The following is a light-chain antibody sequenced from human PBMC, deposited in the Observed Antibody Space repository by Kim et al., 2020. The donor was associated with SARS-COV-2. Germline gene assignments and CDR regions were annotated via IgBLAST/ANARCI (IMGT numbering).Light chain of an antibody. CDR3: QQYGGSPMHT. CDR2: GAS. CDR1: QSVRSNF. J-gene: IGKJ2*01. Sequence: SPGERATPSCRTSQSVRSNFLAWYQQKPGQTPRLFIYGASNRATDIPDRFSGSGSGTDFTLTISRLEPEDFAVYYCQQYGGSPMHTFGQGTKLEI. V-gene: IGKV3-20*01.